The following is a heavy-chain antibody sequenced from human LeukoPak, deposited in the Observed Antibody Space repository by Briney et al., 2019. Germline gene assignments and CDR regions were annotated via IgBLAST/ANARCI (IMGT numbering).Heavy chain of an antibody. CDR2: MNPNSGNT. CDR1: GYTFTSYD. Sequence: ASVKVSCKASGYTFTSYDINWVRQATGQGLEWMGWMNPNSGNTGYAQKFQGRVTMTRNTSMSTAYMELSSLRSEDTAVYYCARDSKRGYCSGGSCYTPFDYWGQGTLVTVSS. V-gene: IGHV1-8*01. D-gene: IGHD2-15*01. J-gene: IGHJ4*02. CDR3: ARDSKRGYCSGGSCYTPFDY.